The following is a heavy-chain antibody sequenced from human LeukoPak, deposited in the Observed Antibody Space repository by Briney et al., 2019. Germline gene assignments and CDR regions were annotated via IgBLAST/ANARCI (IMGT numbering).Heavy chain of an antibody. D-gene: IGHD6-13*01. CDR2: ISTSGSA. V-gene: IGHV4-4*07. CDR3: ARGIAAAGKDY. J-gene: IGHJ4*02. Sequence: SETLSLTCTVSGGSISSYYWSWIRQPTGKGLEWIGRISTSGSATYNPSLKSRVTTSVDTSKNQFSLKLSSVTAADTAVYYCARGIAAAGKDYWGQGTLVTVSS. CDR1: GGSISSYY.